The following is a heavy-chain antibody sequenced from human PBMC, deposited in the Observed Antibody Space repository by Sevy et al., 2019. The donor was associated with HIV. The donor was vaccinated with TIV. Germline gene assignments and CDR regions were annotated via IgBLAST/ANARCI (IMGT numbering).Heavy chain of an antibody. CDR2: ISAYNGNT. Sequence: ASVKVSCKASGYTFTSYGISWVRQAPGQGLEWMGWISAYNGNTNYAQKLQGRVTMTTDTSTSTAYMELRSLRSDDTAVYYCARDVVPIDSSSWYEVGNWFDPWGQGTLVTVSS. J-gene: IGHJ5*02. V-gene: IGHV1-18*01. D-gene: IGHD6-13*01. CDR1: GYTFTSYG. CDR3: ARDVVPIDSSSWYEVGNWFDP.